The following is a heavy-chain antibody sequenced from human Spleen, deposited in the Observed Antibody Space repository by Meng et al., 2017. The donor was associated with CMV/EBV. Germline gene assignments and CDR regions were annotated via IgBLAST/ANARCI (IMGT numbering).Heavy chain of an antibody. CDR1: LTFSEYG. Sequence: LTFSEYGMSWIRQAAGKGLESVSYISSRGRTIYYADSVQGRFTISRDNAKNSLYLQMNSLTAGDTAVYYCARREEDNWNDIPMSWFDPWGQGTLVTVSS. J-gene: IGHJ5*02. CDR2: ISSRGRTI. D-gene: IGHD1-20*01. CDR3: ARREEDNWNDIPMSWFDP. V-gene: IGHV3-11*01.